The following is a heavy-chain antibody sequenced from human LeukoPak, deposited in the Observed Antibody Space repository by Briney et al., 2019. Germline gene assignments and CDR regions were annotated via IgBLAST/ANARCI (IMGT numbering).Heavy chain of an antibody. Sequence: ASVKVSCKASGYTFTSYDINWVRQATGQGLEWMGWMNPNSGNTGYAQKFQGRVTMTRNSSISTAYMELGSLRSEDTAVYYCSRGTVQQLVLVYYYYYMDVWGKGTTVTISS. D-gene: IGHD6-13*01. J-gene: IGHJ6*03. V-gene: IGHV1-8*01. CDR3: SRGTVQQLVLVYYYYYMDV. CDR2: MNPNSGNT. CDR1: GYTFTSYD.